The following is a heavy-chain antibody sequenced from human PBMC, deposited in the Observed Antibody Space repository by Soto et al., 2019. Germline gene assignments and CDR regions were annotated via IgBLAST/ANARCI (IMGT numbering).Heavy chain of an antibody. CDR1: GGSFSGYY. D-gene: IGHD3-16*02. CDR3: ARVLSRDYIWGSYRYTERNRRYYFDY. J-gene: IGHJ4*02. V-gene: IGHV4-34*01. Sequence: PSETLSLTCAVYGGSFSGYYWSWIRQPPGKGLEWIGEINHSGSTNYNPSLKSRVTISVDTSKNQFSLKLSSVTAADTAVYYCARVLSRDYIWGSYRYTERNRRYYFDYWGQGTLVTVSS. CDR2: INHSGST.